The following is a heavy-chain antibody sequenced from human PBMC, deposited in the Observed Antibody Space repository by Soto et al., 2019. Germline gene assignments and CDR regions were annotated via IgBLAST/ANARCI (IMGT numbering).Heavy chain of an antibody. V-gene: IGHV1-69*06. D-gene: IGHD4-4*01. J-gene: IGHJ6*02. CDR2: IIPIFGTA. CDR1: GGTFSSYA. Sequence: SVKVSCKACGGTFSSYAISWVRHSPGQWLEWMGGIIPIFGTANYAQKFQGRVTITADKSTSTAYMELSSLRSEDTAVYYCARDRWDLRLGLQYYYYGMDVWGQGTTVTVSS. CDR3: ARDRWDLRLGLQYYYYGMDV.